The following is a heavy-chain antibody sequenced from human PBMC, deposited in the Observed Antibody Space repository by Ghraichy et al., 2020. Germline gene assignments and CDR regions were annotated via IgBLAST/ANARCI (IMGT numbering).Heavy chain of an antibody. Sequence: GGSLRLSCAASGFTFSTYFMNWVRQAPGKGLEWVSSISTSSSYRYYVDSVKGRFTISRDNAKNSVYLQMSSLRAEDTAVYYCAGESERSTIFGVIHPGYGFDIWGQGTMVTVSS. CDR1: GFTFSTYF. CDR2: ISTSSSYR. D-gene: IGHD3-3*01. J-gene: IGHJ3*02. V-gene: IGHV3-21*01. CDR3: AGESERSTIFGVIHPGYGFDI.